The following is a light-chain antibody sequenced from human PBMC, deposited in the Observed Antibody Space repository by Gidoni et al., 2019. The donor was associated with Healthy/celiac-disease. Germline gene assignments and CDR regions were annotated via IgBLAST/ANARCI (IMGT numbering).Light chain of an antibody. CDR2: SAS. J-gene: IGKJ2*01. CDR1: QGFSSY. V-gene: IGKV1-8*01. Sequence: AIRMTQSPSSFSASTGDRVTITCRASQGFSSYLAWYQQKPGKAPKLLIYSASTLQSGVPSRFSGSGSGTDFTLTISCLQSEDFANYYCQQYYSYPYTFGQGTKLEIK. CDR3: QQYYSYPYT.